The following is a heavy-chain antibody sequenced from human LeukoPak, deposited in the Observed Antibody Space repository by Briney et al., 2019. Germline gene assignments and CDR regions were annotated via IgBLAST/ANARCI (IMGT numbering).Heavy chain of an antibody. V-gene: IGHV3-21*01. D-gene: IGHD5-18*01. J-gene: IGHJ6*02. CDR1: GFTFSSYS. CDR3: ARSGYDYYYYYGMDV. Sequence: GGSLRLSCAASGFTFSSYSMNWVRQAPGKGLEWGSSISSSSSYIYYADSVKGRFTISRDNAKNSLYLQMNSLRAEDTAVYYCARSGYDYYYYYGMDVWGQGTTVTVSS. CDR2: ISSSSSYI.